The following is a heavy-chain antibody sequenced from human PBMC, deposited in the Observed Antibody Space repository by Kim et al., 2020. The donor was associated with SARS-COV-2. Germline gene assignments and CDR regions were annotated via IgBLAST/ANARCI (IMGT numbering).Heavy chain of an antibody. D-gene: IGHD1-26*01. J-gene: IGHJ4*02. CDR3: AQGSREKSGSSPWYFDY. V-gene: IGHV3-30*07. Sequence: VKGRFTISRDNSKNTLYLQMNSLRAEDTAVYYCAQGSREKSGSSPWYFDYWGQGTLVTVSS.